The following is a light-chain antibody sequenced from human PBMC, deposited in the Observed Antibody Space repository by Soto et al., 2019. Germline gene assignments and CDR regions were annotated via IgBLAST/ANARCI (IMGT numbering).Light chain of an antibody. CDR2: QDN. J-gene: IGLJ1*01. CDR3: QAWDSSTLFV. CDR1: KLGDKY. V-gene: IGLV3-1*01. Sequence: SYELTQPPSVSVSPGQTASITCSGDKLGDKYVCWYQQRPGQSPVLVIYQDNRRPSGIPERFSGSNSGNTATLTISGTQALDEADYYCQAWDSSTLFVFGAGTKVTV.